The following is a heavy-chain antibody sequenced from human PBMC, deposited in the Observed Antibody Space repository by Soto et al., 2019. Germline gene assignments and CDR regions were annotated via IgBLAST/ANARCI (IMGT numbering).Heavy chain of an antibody. CDR2: IGASSGNT. Sequence: QVQLVQSGAEVKKPGASLRVSCKASGYTFTSYGISWVRQAPGQGLEWMGWIGASSGNTNYAQNLQGRVTMTTDTSTSTAYMELRSLRSDDTAVYYCARHGSGKNYFDYWGRGTLVTVSS. J-gene: IGHJ4*02. CDR3: ARHGSGKNYFDY. CDR1: GYTFTSYG. D-gene: IGHD3-10*01. V-gene: IGHV1-18*04.